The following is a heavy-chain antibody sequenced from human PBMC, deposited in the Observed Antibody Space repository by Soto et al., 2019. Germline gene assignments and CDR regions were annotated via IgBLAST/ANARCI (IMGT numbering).Heavy chain of an antibody. CDR1: GFTFSSYG. Sequence: QVQLVESGGGVVQPGRSLRLSCAASGFTFSSYGMHWVRQAPGKGLGGVAVISYDGSIKYYADSVKGRFTISRENSKNTLYLQMNSLRAEDTAVYYCAKDLLKLVRSNWYFDLWGRGTLVTVSS. D-gene: IGHD1-1*01. CDR2: ISYDGSIK. CDR3: AKDLLKLVRSNWYFDL. J-gene: IGHJ2*01. V-gene: IGHV3-30*18.